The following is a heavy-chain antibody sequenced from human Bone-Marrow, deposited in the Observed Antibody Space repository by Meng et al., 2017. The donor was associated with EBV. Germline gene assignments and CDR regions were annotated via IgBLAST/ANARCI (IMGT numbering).Heavy chain of an antibody. V-gene: IGHV4-30-4*01. CDR2: IYYNGST. Sequence: QVRRLDSGPGLVKSSPTLALTCAVSGASISSCGYYWSWIRQPPGKGLEWIGYIYYNGSTFYNPSLKSRLTISVDTSKNQFSLKLSSVTAADTAFYYCARGGAVAGTFDYWGQGTLVTVSS. CDR1: GASISSCGYY. CDR3: ARGGAVAGTFDY. J-gene: IGHJ4*02. D-gene: IGHD6-19*01.